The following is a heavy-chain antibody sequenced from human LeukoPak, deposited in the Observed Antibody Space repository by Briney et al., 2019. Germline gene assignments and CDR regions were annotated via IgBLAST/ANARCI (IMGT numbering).Heavy chain of an antibody. V-gene: IGHV4-61*02. CDR3: ARARDGSSWYSNYKGWFDP. J-gene: IGHJ5*02. Sequence: SETLSLTCTVSGGSISSGSYYWSWIRQPAGKGLEWIGRIYTSGSTNYNPSLKSRVTMSVDTSKNQFSLKLSSVTAADTAVYYCARARDGSSWYSNYKGWFDPWGQGTLVTVSS. CDR1: GGSISSGSYY. CDR2: IYTSGST. D-gene: IGHD6-13*01.